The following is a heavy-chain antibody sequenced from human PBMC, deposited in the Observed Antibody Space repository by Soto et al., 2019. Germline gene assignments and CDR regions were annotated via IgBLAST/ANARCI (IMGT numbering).Heavy chain of an antibody. CDR3: AKVLREGYHDSSGYLVHDAFDI. J-gene: IGHJ3*02. V-gene: IGHV3-23*01. D-gene: IGHD3-22*01. Sequence: PGGSLRLSCAASGFTFSSYAMSWVRQAPGKGLEWVSAISGSGGSTYYADSVKGRFTISRDNSKNTLYLQMNSLRAEDTAVYYCAKVLREGYHDSSGYLVHDAFDIWGQGTMVTVSS. CDR2: ISGSGGST. CDR1: GFTFSSYA.